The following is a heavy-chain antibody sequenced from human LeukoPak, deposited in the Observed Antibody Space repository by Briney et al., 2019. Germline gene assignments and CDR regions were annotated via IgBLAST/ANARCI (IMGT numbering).Heavy chain of an antibody. Sequence: PGASLRLSCAASGFTFSSYAMSWVRQAPGKGLEWVSAISGSGGSTYYADSVKGRFTISRDNSKSTLYLQMNSLRAEDTAVYYCAKAGRGYCTNGVCYTAYYYYGMDVWGQGTTVTVSS. CDR2: ISGSGGST. CDR3: AKAGRGYCTNGVCYTAYYYYGMDV. D-gene: IGHD2-8*01. V-gene: IGHV3-23*01. J-gene: IGHJ6*02. CDR1: GFTFSSYA.